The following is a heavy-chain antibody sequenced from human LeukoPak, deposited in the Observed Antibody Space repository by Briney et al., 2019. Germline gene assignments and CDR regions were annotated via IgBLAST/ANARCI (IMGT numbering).Heavy chain of an antibody. Sequence: PSETLSLTCTVSGASISIGSFYWSWIRQPAGKGLEWIGRIYTSGSTDYSPSLKSRVTISVDTSKNQFSLKLSSVTAADTAVYYCAREGDSGYCGGGSCYGWRNLDYWGQGTLVTVSS. CDR1: GASISIGSFY. D-gene: IGHD2-15*01. V-gene: IGHV4-61*02. CDR3: AREGDSGYCGGGSCYGWRNLDY. J-gene: IGHJ4*02. CDR2: IYTSGST.